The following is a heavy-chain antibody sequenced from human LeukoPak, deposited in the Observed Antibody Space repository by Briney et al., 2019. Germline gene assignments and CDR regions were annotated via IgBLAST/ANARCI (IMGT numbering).Heavy chain of an antibody. CDR1: GFTFSSYG. CDR3: AKDLGGYSYGNDAFDI. D-gene: IGHD5-18*01. J-gene: IGHJ3*02. CDR2: IRYDGSNK. Sequence: GGSLRLSCAASGFTFSSYGMHWVRQAPGKGLEWVAFIRYDGSNKYYADSVKGRFTISRDNSKNTLYLQMNSLRAEDTAVYYCAKDLGGYSYGNDAFDIWGQGTIVTVSS. V-gene: IGHV3-30*02.